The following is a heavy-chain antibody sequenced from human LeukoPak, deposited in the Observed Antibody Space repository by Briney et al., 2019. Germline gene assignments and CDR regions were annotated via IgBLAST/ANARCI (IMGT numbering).Heavy chain of an antibody. CDR1: GFTFDDYG. D-gene: IGHD6-13*01. CDR2: INWNGGST. V-gene: IGHV3-20*04. J-gene: IGHJ4*02. Sequence: PGGSLRLSCAASGFTFDDYGMSWVRQAPGKGLEWVSGINWNGGSTGYADSVKGRFTISRDNAKNSLYLQMNSLRAEDTALYYCARDPGYSSSWYAEKFDYWGQGTLVTVPS. CDR3: ARDPGYSSSWYAEKFDY.